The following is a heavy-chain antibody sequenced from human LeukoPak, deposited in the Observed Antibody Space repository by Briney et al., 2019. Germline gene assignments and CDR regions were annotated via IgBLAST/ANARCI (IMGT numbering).Heavy chain of an antibody. J-gene: IGHJ4*02. CDR3: ARGGTIFGPTVG. Sequence: PSETLSLTCTVSGGSISSSSYYWGWIRQPPGKGLEWIGSIYYSGSTYYNPSLKSRVTISVDTSKNQFSLKLSSVTAADTAVYYCARGGTIFGPTVGWGQGTLVTVSS. CDR2: IYYSGST. D-gene: IGHD3-3*01. CDR1: GGSISSSSYY. V-gene: IGHV4-39*01.